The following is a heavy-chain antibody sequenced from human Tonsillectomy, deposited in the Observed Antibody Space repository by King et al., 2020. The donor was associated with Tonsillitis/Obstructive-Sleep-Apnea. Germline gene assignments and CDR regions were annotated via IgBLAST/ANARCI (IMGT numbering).Heavy chain of an antibody. CDR3: ARNDIMVVPAAIHAFDI. J-gene: IGHJ3*02. V-gene: IGHV4-4*07. CDR1: GGSISSYY. D-gene: IGHD2-2*01. Sequence: VQLQESGPGLVKPSETLSLTCTVSGGSISSYYWSWIRQPAGKGLEWIGRIYTSGSTNSNPSLKSRVTMSVDTSKNQFSLKLSSVTAADTAVYYCARNDIMVVPAAIHAFDIWGQGTMVTVSS. CDR2: IYTSGST.